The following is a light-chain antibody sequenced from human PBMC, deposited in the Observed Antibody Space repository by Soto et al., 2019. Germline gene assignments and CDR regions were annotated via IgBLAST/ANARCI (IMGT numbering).Light chain of an antibody. CDR3: QQYGSSPWT. CDR1: QSVSSRY. CDR2: GAS. V-gene: IGKV3-20*01. Sequence: EIVLTQSPGTLSLSPGERATLSCRASQSVSSRYLVWYQQKPGQAPRLLIYGASSRATGIPDRFSGSGSGTDFTLTISRLEPEDFAVYYCQQYGSSPWTFGQGTKV. J-gene: IGKJ1*01.